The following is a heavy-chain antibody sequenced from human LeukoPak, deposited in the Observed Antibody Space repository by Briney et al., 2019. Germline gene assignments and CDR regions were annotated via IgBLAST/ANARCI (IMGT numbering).Heavy chain of an antibody. Sequence: GRSLRLSCAASGFTFDEYAMHWVRQAPGKGLEWVLGISWNSASIGYADSVKGRFTISRDNAKNSLYLQMNSLRAEDTAVYYCTRGASNAFDIWGQGTMVTVSS. CDR3: TRGASNAFDI. J-gene: IGHJ3*02. V-gene: IGHV3-9*01. CDR1: GFTFDEYA. D-gene: IGHD2/OR15-2a*01. CDR2: ISWNSASI.